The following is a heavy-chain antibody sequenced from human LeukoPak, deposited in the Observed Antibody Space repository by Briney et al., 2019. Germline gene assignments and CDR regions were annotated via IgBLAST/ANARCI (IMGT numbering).Heavy chain of an antibody. Sequence: ASVKVSCKASGYTFTSYDINWVRQATGQGLEWMGWMNPNSGNTGYAQKFQGRVTMTRNTSISTAYMELSSLRSEDTAVYYCARGGLGGVGATEYYYYYYMDVWGKGTRSPSP. J-gene: IGHJ6*03. CDR3: ARGGLGGVGATEYYYYYYMDV. D-gene: IGHD1-26*01. CDR2: MNPNSGNT. CDR1: GYTFTSYD. V-gene: IGHV1-8*01.